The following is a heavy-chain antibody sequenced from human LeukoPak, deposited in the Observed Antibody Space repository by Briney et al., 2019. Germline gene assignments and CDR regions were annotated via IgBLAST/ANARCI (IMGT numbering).Heavy chain of an antibody. V-gene: IGHV4-30-2*01. CDR1: GGSMSSGSYS. CDR3: ARDPGSPRGYFDL. Sequence: SQTLPLTCTVSGGSMSSGSYSWSWIRQPPGKGLEWIGYIYHSGSTYYNPSLKSRVTISVDRSKKQFSLKLSSVTAADTAVYYCARDPGSPRGYFDLWGRGTLVTVSS. D-gene: IGHD2-15*01. CDR2: IYHSGST. J-gene: IGHJ2*01.